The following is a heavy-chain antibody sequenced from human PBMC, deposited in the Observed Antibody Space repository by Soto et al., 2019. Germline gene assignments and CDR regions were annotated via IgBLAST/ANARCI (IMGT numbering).Heavy chain of an antibody. CDR2: IHHTGST. D-gene: IGHD1-26*01. V-gene: IGHV4-4*02. J-gene: IGHJ4*02. CDR3: ARESGAGTYQGFEY. Sequence: QVQLQESGPGLVKPSGTLSLTCAVSGGSISTNNWWHWVRQPPGEGLEWIGVIHHTGSTNYSPSLKSRVTMSIDESTNQFSLRLTSVTAADTAVYYCARESGAGTYQGFEYWGQGTLVTVSS. CDR1: GGSISTNNW.